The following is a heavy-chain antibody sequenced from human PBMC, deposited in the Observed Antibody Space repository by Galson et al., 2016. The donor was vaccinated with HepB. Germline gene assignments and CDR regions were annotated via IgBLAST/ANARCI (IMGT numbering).Heavy chain of an antibody. D-gene: IGHD3-16*01. Sequence: QSGAEVKKPGESLKISCKGSGYYFASYLIGWVRQMPGKGLEWMGIINPSDSDVKYSPSFQSQVTISADKSINTAYLQWSSLKSSDTAMYYCTRRALIGLQDYWYFDRWGPGTLVTVSS. CDR1: GYYFASYL. V-gene: IGHV5-51*01. CDR3: TRRALIGLQDYWYFDR. CDR2: INPSDSDV. J-gene: IGHJ2*01.